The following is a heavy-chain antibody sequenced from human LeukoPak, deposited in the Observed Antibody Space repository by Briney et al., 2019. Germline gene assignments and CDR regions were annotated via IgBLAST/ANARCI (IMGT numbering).Heavy chain of an antibody. Sequence: PSETLSLTCTVSGGSISSSSYYWGWIRQPPGKGLEWIGSIYYSGSTYYNPSLKSRVTISVDTSKNQFSLKLSCVTAADTAVYYCARRSWSYRYYFDYWGQGTLVTVSS. J-gene: IGHJ4*02. CDR3: ARRSWSYRYYFDY. D-gene: IGHD1-26*01. CDR1: GGSISSSSYY. V-gene: IGHV4-39*01. CDR2: IYYSGST.